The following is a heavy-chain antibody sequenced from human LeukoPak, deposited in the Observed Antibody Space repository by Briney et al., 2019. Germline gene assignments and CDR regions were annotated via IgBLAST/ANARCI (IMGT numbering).Heavy chain of an antibody. V-gene: IGHV4-34*01. CDR3: VVLFRRGSGSYYIDY. D-gene: IGHD3-10*01. CDR1: GGSFSGYY. Sequence: SETLSLTCAVYGGSFSGYYWSWIRQPPGKGLEWIGEINRSGSTNYNPSLRSRVTISVDTSKNQFSLKLRSVTAADTAAYYCVVLFRRGSGSYYIDYWGQGTLVTVSS. J-gene: IGHJ4*02. CDR2: INRSGST.